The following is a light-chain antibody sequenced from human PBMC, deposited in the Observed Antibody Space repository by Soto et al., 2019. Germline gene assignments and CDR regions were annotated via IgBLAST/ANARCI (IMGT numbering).Light chain of an antibody. Sequence: DIQMTQAPSSVFASVGDRVTITCRASQGIGTWLAWYQQKPGQAPSLLIYAASTLHSGLPSRFTGRGSGTDFTLTISSLQPEDSATYYCQHATSFPITFGQGTRLEIK. V-gene: IGKV1D-12*01. CDR2: AAS. J-gene: IGKJ5*01. CDR3: QHATSFPIT. CDR1: QGIGTW.